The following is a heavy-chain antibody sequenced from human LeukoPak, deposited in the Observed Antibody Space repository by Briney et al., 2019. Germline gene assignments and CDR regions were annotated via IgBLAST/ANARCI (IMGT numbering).Heavy chain of an antibody. Sequence: SETLSLTCTVSGGSISSGSYYWSWILQPAGKGLEWIGRIYTSGSTNYNPSLKSRVTISLDTSKNQFSLRLNSVTAADTAVYYCARDRDGYNFRFDYWGQGTLVTVSS. D-gene: IGHD5-24*01. J-gene: IGHJ4*02. V-gene: IGHV4-61*02. CDR1: GGSISSGSYY. CDR2: IYTSGST. CDR3: ARDRDGYNFRFDY.